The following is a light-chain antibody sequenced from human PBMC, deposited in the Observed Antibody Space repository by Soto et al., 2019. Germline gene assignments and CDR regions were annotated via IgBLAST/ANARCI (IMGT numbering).Light chain of an antibody. V-gene: IGKV3-20*01. CDR3: QQYGSSGT. Sequence: EIVLTQSPGTLSLSPGARALLSCXASQSVSNNYLAWYQQKPGQAPXXLIYGASNRATGIPDRFSGSGSGTDFTLTISRLEPEDFAVYYCQQYGSSGTFGQGTKVDIK. CDR2: GAS. J-gene: IGKJ1*01. CDR1: QSVSNNY.